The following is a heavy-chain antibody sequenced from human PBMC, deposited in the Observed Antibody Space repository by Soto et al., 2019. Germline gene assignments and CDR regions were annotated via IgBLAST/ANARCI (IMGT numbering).Heavy chain of an antibody. CDR3: AKAPSSTMIVVVTPYYFDY. J-gene: IGHJ4*01. CDR1: GFTFSSYA. D-gene: IGHD3-22*01. CDR2: ISGSGGST. V-gene: IGHV3-23*01. Sequence: LRLSCAASGFTFSSYAMSWVRQAPGKGLEWVSAISGSGGSTYYADSVKGRFTISRDNSKNTLYLQMNSLRAEDTAVYYCAKAPSSTMIVVVTPYYFDYWGHGTLVTVSS.